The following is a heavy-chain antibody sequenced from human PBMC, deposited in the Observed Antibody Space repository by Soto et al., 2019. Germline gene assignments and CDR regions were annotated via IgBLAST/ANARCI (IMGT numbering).Heavy chain of an antibody. Sequence: SLRLSCAASGFTFSGTAMTWVRQAPGKGLGWVSGISAGGTTYYADSAKGRFTISRDNSKNTLYLQMNSLRGDDTAVYYCAKDPLTRGWFDPWGQGTLVTVSS. CDR3: AKDPLTRGWFDP. J-gene: IGHJ5*02. V-gene: IGHV3-23*01. CDR2: ISAGGTT. CDR1: GFTFSGTA.